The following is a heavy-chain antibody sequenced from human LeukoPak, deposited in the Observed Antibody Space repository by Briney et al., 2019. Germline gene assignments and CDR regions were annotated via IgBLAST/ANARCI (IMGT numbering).Heavy chain of an antibody. J-gene: IGHJ6*02. CDR1: GGSISSSNW. D-gene: IGHD6-19*01. V-gene: IGHV4-4*02. Sequence: SETLSLTCAVSGGSISSSNWWSWVRQPPGKGLEWIGEIYHSGSTNYNPSLKSRVTISVDKSKNQFSLKLSSVTAADTAVYYCARSIAVAGIYYGMDVWGQGTTVTVSS. CDR3: ARSIAVAGIYYGMDV. CDR2: IYHSGST.